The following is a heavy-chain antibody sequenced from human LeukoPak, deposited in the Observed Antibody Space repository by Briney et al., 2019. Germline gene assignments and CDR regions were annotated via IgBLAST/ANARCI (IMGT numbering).Heavy chain of an antibody. CDR2: IIPIFGTA. V-gene: IGHV1-69*05. Sequence: SVKVSCKASGGTFSSYAISWVRQAPGQGLEWMGGIIPIFGTANYAQKFQGRVTITTDESTSTAYMELSSLRSEDTAVYYCARCGWGSSSLYYYYYYMDVWGKGTTVTVSS. D-gene: IGHD6-6*01. CDR1: GGTFSSYA. J-gene: IGHJ6*03. CDR3: ARCGWGSSSLYYYYYYMDV.